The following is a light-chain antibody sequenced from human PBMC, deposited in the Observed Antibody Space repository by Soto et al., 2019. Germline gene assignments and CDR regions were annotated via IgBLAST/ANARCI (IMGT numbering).Light chain of an antibody. J-gene: IGKJ1*01. Sequence: EIVMTQSPATLSVSPGERATLSCRASQSVSSNLAWYQQQPAHAPRLLIYGASTRATGIPARFSGSGSGTEFTLTISSLQSEAFAVYYCQQYNNWPPWTFGQGTKVDIK. V-gene: IGKV3-15*01. CDR1: QSVSSN. CDR2: GAS. CDR3: QQYNNWPPWT.